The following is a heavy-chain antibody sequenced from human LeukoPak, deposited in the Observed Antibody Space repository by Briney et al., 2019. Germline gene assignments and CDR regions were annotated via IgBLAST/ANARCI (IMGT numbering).Heavy chain of an antibody. J-gene: IGHJ4*02. CDR1: GFTFSSYS. CDR2: ISSSSYI. D-gene: IGHD2-15*01. Sequence: GGSLRLSCAASGFTFSSYSMNWVRQAPGKGLEWVSSISSSSYIYYADSVKGRFTISRDNAKNSLYLQMNSLRAEDTAVYYCARRAYCSGGSCYSEFTHFDYWGQGTLVTVSS. V-gene: IGHV3-21*01. CDR3: ARRAYCSGGSCYSEFTHFDY.